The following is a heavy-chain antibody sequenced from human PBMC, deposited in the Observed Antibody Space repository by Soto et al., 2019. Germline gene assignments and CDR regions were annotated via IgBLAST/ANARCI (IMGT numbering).Heavy chain of an antibody. D-gene: IGHD6-6*01. CDR3: ARAMSIAARGDLRGMDV. J-gene: IGHJ6*02. CDR1: GFTFSDYY. Sequence: QVQLVESGGGLVKPGGSLRLSCAASGFTFSDYYMSWIRQAPGKGLEWVSYISSSSSYTNYADSVKGRFTISRDNAKNSLYLQMNSLRAEDTAVYYCARAMSIAARGDLRGMDVWGQGTTVTVSS. CDR2: ISSSSSYT. V-gene: IGHV3-11*06.